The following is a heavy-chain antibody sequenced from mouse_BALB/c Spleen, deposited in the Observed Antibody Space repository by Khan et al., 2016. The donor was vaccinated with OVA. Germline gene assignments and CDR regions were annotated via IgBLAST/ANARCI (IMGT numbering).Heavy chain of an antibody. CDR2: INPYNGST. CDR1: GYSFTGYY. J-gene: IGHJ1*01. V-gene: IGHV1-31*01. Sequence: EQLKQSGPELVKPGASVKISCKASGYSFTGYYMHWVKQSHVKSLEWIGGINPYNGSTSYNQNFKDKASLTVDKSSRTAYMELHSLTSEDSAVYYCARSNLYWYFDDWGEGTTVTVSS. D-gene: IGHD4-1*01. CDR3: ARSNLYWYFDD.